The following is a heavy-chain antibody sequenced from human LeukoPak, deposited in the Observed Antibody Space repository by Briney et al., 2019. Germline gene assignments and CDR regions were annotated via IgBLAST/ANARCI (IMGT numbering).Heavy chain of an antibody. V-gene: IGHV4-59*01. CDR1: GSIRGYY. Sequence: SETLSLTCTVSGSIRGYYWSWIRQPPGKGLEWIGYIYYSGSTNYNPSLKRRVTISVDTSINQFSLKLSAVTAADTAVYYCARVNGYSSSFYYYYYMDVWGKGTTVTVSS. D-gene: IGHD5-18*01. J-gene: IGHJ6*03. CDR3: ARVNGYSSSFYYYYYMDV. CDR2: IYYSGST.